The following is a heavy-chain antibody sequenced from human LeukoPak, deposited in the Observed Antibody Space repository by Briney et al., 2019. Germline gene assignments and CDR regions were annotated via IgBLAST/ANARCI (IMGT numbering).Heavy chain of an antibody. CDR3: ARHPDSSGYTGIDY. CDR2: IYYSGST. CDR1: GGSISSSSCY. D-gene: IGHD3-22*01. J-gene: IGHJ4*02. V-gene: IGHV4-39*01. Sequence: SETLSLTCTVSGGSISSSSCYWGWIRQPPGKGLEWIGSIYYSGSTYYNPSLKSRVTISVDTSKNQFSLKLSSVTAADTAVYYCARHPDSSGYTGIDYWGQGTLVTVSS.